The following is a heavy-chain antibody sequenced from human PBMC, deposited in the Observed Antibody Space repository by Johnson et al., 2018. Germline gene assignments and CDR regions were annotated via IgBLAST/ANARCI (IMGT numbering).Heavy chain of an antibody. D-gene: IGHD2-15*01. Sequence: EVQLLETGGGLVQPGRSLRLSCAASGFTFDDYAMHWVRQAPGKGLEWGSGISWNSGSIGYAESVKGRFTISRDNAKNSLYLQMNSLRAEDTALYYCAKASSPDYCSGGSCYADVAFDIWGQGTMVTVSS. J-gene: IGHJ3*02. V-gene: IGHV3-9*01. CDR1: GFTFDDYA. CDR3: AKASSPDYCSGGSCYADVAFDI. CDR2: ISWNSGSI.